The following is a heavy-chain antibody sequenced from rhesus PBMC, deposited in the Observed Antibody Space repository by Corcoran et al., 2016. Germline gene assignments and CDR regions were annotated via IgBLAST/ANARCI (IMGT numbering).Heavy chain of an antibody. D-gene: IGHD3-28*01. Sequence: QLQLPESGPGLVKPSETLSLTCAVSGGSIRSNYWSWIRQPPGTGLEWIGRISGSGGSTDYNPSLKSRVTISTDTSKNQFSLKLSSVTAADTAVYYCVGRSGYYTESYGLDSWGQGVVVTVSS. CDR3: VGRSGYYTESYGLDS. CDR1: GGSIRSNY. V-gene: IGHV4-173*01. CDR2: ISGSGGST. J-gene: IGHJ6*01.